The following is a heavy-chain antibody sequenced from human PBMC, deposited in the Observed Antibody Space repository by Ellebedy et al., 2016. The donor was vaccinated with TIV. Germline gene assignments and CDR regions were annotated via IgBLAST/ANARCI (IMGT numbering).Heavy chain of an antibody. V-gene: IGHV3-48*02. Sequence: GESLKISCVASGFDFGSYSMNWVRQAPGKGLEWVSYISSTSSMMFYAGSVKGRFTISRDNAKRSLHLHMSSLRDEDTAVYYCATEEEVTTIAFEFWGQGALVTVSS. J-gene: IGHJ4*02. CDR2: ISSTSSMM. CDR1: GFDFGSYS. D-gene: IGHD4-17*01. CDR3: ATEEEVTTIAFEF.